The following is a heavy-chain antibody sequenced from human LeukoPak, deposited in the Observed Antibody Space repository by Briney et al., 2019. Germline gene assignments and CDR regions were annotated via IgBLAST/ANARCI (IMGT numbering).Heavy chain of an antibody. CDR1: DGSISSGAYS. CDR2: IYHGGSP. J-gene: IGHJ6*03. Sequence: SETLSLTCTVSDGSISSGAYSWNWIRQPPGRGLEWVGYIYHGGSPYYNPSLKSRVTISVDWSKNQFSLSLSSVTAADMAVYYCARGEPSTLLNNDYYFMDVWGKGTTVTVSS. CDR3: ARGEPSTLLNNDYYFMDV. V-gene: IGHV4-30-2*01. D-gene: IGHD1-14*01.